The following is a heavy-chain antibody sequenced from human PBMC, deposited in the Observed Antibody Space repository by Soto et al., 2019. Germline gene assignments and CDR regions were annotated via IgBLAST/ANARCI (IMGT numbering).Heavy chain of an antibody. CDR3: AKLRQYDESSYWFRYNWIDP. CDR2: IYSGGTT. V-gene: IGHV3-53*01. D-gene: IGHD3-10*01. Sequence: GGSLRLSCAASGFSVSSSHMIWVRQAPGKGLEWVSVIYSGGTTYYAVSVKGRFTISRDKSKNTVYLQMDSLRTEDTALYHCAKLRQYDESSYWFRYNWIDPWGQRSLVPVSS. J-gene: IGHJ5*02. CDR1: GFSVSSSH.